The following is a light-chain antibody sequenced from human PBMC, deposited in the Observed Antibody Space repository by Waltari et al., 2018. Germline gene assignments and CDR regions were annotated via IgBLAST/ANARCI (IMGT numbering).Light chain of an antibody. J-gene: IGLJ3*02. V-gene: IGLV1-47*01. CDR1: SPNIGRNY. Sequence: QSVLTQPPSASGTPGQRLTIPCSGSSPNIGRNYVYWYQQLPGTAPKLLISRNNQRPSGVPDRFSGSKSGTSASLAISGLRSEDEADYYCAAWDDSLSGGVFGGGTKLTVL. CDR3: AAWDDSLSGGV. CDR2: RNN.